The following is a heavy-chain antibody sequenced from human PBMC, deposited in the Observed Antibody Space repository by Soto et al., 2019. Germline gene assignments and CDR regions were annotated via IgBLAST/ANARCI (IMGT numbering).Heavy chain of an antibody. CDR3: ARDLHSSGRTARPDYGMDV. CDR2: ISPIFGSP. D-gene: IGHD6-6*01. J-gene: IGHJ6*02. V-gene: IGHV1-69*01. CDR1: GGTFGNYA. Sequence: QVQLVQSGAEVKKPGSSVKVSCKASGGTFGNYAINWVRQVPGHGLEWMGVISPIFGSPTYPQKFQGRVTFTADESTTSVYMELNSLRSDDTAVYFCARDLHSSGRTARPDYGMDVWGQGTSVIVSS.